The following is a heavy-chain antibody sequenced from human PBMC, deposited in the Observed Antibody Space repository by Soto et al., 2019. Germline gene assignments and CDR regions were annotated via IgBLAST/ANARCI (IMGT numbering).Heavy chain of an antibody. D-gene: IGHD3-16*02. CDR2: IWYDGSNK. V-gene: IGHV3-33*01. CDR3: ARDEVIFFRAEDGIRVTVPVSAFLLNRSSDL. J-gene: IGHJ2*01. Sequence: KGLEWVAVIWYDGSNKYYADSVKGRLTISRDNSKNTLYLQMNSLRAEDTAVYYCARDEVIFFRAEDGIRVTVPVSAFLLNRSSDL.